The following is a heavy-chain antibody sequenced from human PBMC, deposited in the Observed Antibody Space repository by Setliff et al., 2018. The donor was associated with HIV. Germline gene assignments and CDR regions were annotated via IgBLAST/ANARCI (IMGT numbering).Heavy chain of an antibody. CDR2: IRGSGGST. CDR1: GFIFSRYG. J-gene: IGHJ4*01. V-gene: IGHV3-23*01. D-gene: IGHD6-13*01. Sequence: GGSLRLSCAASGFIFSRYGMGWLRQAPGKGLEWLSVIRGSGGSTSYADSVKGRFTISRDNSKNMLFLQMSSLRADDTAVYYCAREVAADGTYFDYWGQGALVTVSS. CDR3: AREVAADGTYFDY.